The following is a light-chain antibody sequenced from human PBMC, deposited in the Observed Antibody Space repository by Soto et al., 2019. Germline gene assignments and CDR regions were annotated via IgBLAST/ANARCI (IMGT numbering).Light chain of an antibody. V-gene: IGLV1-44*01. Sequence: QSVLAPPPSASGTPGQRGTISCSGSRSNIGSDTVNWYQQLPGTAPKLLIYSNDQRPSGVPDRFSGSKSGTSASLAISGLQSEDEADYYCAAWDDSLNGYVFGTGTKVTVL. CDR3: AAWDDSLNGYV. J-gene: IGLJ1*01. CDR1: RSNIGSDT. CDR2: SND.